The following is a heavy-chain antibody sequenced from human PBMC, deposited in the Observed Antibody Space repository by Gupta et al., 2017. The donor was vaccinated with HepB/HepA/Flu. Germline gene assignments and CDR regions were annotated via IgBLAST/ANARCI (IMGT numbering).Heavy chain of an antibody. Sequence: EVQLLESGGGLVQPGGSLRLSCAASGFTFSSYAMSWVRQAPGKGLEWVSAISGSGGSTYYADSVKGRFTISRDNSKNTLYLQMNSLRAEDTAVYYCAKVAGAPSGYDFEPFDYWGQGTLVTVSS. D-gene: IGHD5-12*01. CDR3: AKVAGAPSGYDFEPFDY. V-gene: IGHV3-23*01. CDR2: ISGSGGST. J-gene: IGHJ4*02. CDR1: GFTFSSYA.